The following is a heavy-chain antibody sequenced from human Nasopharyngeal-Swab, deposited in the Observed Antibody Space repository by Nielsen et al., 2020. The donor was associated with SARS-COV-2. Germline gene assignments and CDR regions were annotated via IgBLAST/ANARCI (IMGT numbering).Heavy chain of an antibody. CDR3: ARDSSGWYEDAFDI. CDR1: GGSISSYY. Sequence: GSLRLSCTVSGGSISSYYWSWIRQPPGKGLEWIGYIYYSGSTNYNPSLKSRVTILIDTSKSQFSLKLSSVTAADTAVYYCARDSSGWYEDAFDIWGQGTMVTVSS. V-gene: IGHV4-59*08. D-gene: IGHD6-19*01. CDR2: IYYSGST. J-gene: IGHJ3*02.